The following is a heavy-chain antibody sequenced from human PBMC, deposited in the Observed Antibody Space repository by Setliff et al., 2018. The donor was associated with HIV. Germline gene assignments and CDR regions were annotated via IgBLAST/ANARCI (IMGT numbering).Heavy chain of an antibody. D-gene: IGHD2-2*01. CDR1: GGSISSGYY. V-gene: IGHV4-38-2*02. J-gene: IGHJ4*02. Sequence: PSETLSLTCTVSGGSISSGYYWGWIRQPPGKGLEWIGSIYHSGITYYNSSLKSRITISLDTSKNHFSLRLTSVTAADTAVYYCASRPTYCSSTSCFVYWGQGALVTVSSGECFVYWGQGTLVTVSS. CDR3: ASRPTYCSSTSCFVYWGQGALVTVSSGECFVY. CDR2: IYHSGIT.